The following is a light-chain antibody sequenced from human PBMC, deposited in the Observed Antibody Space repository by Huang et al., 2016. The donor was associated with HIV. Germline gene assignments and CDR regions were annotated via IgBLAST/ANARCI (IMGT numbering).Light chain of an antibody. V-gene: IGKV1-5*03. CDR1: QSIRSC. CDR2: KAS. CDR3: QQYNSYSAT. J-gene: IGKJ1*01. Sequence: DIQMTQSPSTLSASVGNRVTIPCRASQSIRSCLAWYQQKPGKAPKLLIYKASSLESGVPARFSGSGSGTEFTLTSSSLQPDDFATYYCQQYNSYSATFGQGTKVEIK.